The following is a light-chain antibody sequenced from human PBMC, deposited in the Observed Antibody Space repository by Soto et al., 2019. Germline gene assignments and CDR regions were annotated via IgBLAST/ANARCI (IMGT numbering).Light chain of an antibody. CDR1: SSDVGPYNY. CDR3: SSYTSTDTLYV. V-gene: IGLV2-14*01. Sequence: QSALTHPASVSGSPGQSITISCAGTSSDVGPYNYVSWYQLHPGKAPKLMIFEVSNRPSGVSNRFSGSKSGNTASLTISGLQAEDEADYYCSSYTSTDTLYVFGTGTKVTVL. CDR2: EVS. J-gene: IGLJ1*01.